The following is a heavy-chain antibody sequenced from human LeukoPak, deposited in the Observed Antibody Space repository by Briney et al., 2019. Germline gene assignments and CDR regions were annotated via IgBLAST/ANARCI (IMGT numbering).Heavy chain of an antibody. CDR1: GYTFTSYD. J-gene: IGHJ4*02. CDR2: MNPNSGNT. CDR3: ARGLSGSGYYFYYFDY. V-gene: IGHV1-8*01. D-gene: IGHD3-22*01. Sequence: ASVKVSCKASGYTFTSYDINWVRQATGQGLEWMGWMNPNSGNTGYAQKFQGRVTMTRNTSRSTAYMELSSLRSEDTAVYYCARGLSGSGYYFYYFDYWGQGTLVTVSS.